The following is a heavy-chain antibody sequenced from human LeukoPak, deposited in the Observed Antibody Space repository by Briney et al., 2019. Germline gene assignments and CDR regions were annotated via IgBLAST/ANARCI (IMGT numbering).Heavy chain of an antibody. Sequence: SETLSLTCTVSGGSISSYYWSWIRQPPGKGLEWIGYIYYSGSTNYNPSLKSRVTISVDASKNQFSLKLSSVTAADTAVYYCAREGVVGATTSLTIDYWGQGTLVTVSS. V-gene: IGHV4-59*01. CDR1: GGSISSYY. J-gene: IGHJ4*02. CDR3: AREGVVGATTSLTIDY. D-gene: IGHD1-26*01. CDR2: IYYSGST.